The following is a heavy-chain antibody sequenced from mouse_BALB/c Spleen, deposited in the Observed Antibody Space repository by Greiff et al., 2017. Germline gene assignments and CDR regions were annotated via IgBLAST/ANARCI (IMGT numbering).Heavy chain of an antibody. CDR3: ARSGNYVAMDY. V-gene: IGHV1-69*02. J-gene: IGHJ4*01. D-gene: IGHD2-1*01. Sequence: VQLQQPGAELVKPGASVKLSCKASGYTFTSYWMHWVKQRPGQGLEWIGEIDPSDSYTNYNQKFKGKATLTVDKSSSTAYMQLSSLTSEDSAVYYCARSGNYVAMDYWGQGTSVTVAS. CDR1: GYTFTSYW. CDR2: IDPSDSYT.